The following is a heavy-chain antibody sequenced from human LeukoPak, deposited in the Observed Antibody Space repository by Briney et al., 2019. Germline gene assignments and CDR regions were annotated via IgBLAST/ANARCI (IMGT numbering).Heavy chain of an antibody. D-gene: IGHD3-10*01. CDR1: GGSISSSSYY. CDR3: ARYYYGSGSFRYYYYGMDV. J-gene: IGHJ6*02. Sequence: SETLSLTCTVSGGSISSSSYYWGWIRQPPGKGLEWIGSIYYSESTYYNPSLKSRVTISVDTSKNQFSLKLSSVTAADTAVYYCARYYYGSGSFRYYYYGMDVWGQGTTVTVSS. V-gene: IGHV4-39*01. CDR2: IYYSEST.